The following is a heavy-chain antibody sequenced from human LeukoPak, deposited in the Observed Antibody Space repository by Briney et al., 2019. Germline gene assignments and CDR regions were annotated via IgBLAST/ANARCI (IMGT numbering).Heavy chain of an antibody. CDR1: GGSINSDSYY. D-gene: IGHD6-13*01. CDR3: ARHGRWPSPGIFDY. V-gene: IGHV4-39*01. CDR2: IYHSGST. Sequence: SETLSLTCTVSGGSINSDSYYWGWIRQPPGKGLEWIGTIYHSGSTSYNPSLNSRLTISVDTSKSQFSLKLSSVTAADTAVYYCARHGRWPSPGIFDYWGQGTLVTVSS. J-gene: IGHJ4*02.